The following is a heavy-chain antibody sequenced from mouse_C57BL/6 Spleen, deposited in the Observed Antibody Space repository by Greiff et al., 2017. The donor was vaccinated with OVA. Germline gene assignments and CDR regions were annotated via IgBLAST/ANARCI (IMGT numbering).Heavy chain of an antibody. J-gene: IGHJ2*01. CDR2: INPNNGGT. CDR3: ARWSSGYGDY. Sequence: VQLQQSGPELVKPGASVKISCKASGYTFTDYYMNWVKQSHGKSLEWIGDINPNNGGTSYNQKFKGKATLTVDKSSSTAYMELRSLTSEDSAVYYCARWSSGYGDYWGQGTTLTVSS. CDR1: GYTFTDYY. V-gene: IGHV1-26*01. D-gene: IGHD3-2*02.